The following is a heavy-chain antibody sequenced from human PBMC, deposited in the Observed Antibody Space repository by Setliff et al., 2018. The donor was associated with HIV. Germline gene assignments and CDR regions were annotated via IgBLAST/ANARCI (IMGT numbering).Heavy chain of an antibody. J-gene: IGHJ6*03. CDR2: IYYSGST. V-gene: IGHV4-39*07. CDR3: ARDRSHPPYYMDV. CDR1: GGSISNSSYY. Sequence: SETLSLTCTVSGGSISNSSYYWGWIRQPPGKRLEWIGSIYYSGSTYYNPTLKSRVTISVDTSKNQFSLKLTSVTAADTAVYYCARDRSHPPYYMDVWGKGTTVTVSS.